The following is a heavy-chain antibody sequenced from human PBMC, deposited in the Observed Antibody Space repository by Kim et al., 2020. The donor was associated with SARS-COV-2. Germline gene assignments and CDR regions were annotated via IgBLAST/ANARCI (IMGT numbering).Heavy chain of an antibody. V-gene: IGHV3-11*01. CDR3: AREGPGITMIYPYYYYYGMDV. CDR1: GFTFSDYY. D-gene: IGHD3-22*01. CDR2: ISSSGSTI. J-gene: IGHJ6*02. Sequence: GGSLRLSCAASGFTFSDYYMSWIRQAPGKGLEWVSYISSSGSTIYYADSVKGRFTISRDNAKNSLYLQMNSLRAEDTAVYYCAREGPGITMIYPYYYYYGMDVWGQGTTVTVSS.